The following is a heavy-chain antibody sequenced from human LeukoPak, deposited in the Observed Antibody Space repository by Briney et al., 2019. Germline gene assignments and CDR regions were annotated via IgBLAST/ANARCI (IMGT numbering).Heavy chain of an antibody. CDR1: GFTFNNYA. J-gene: IGHJ4*02. CDR2: IIYSDGTT. D-gene: IGHD4-17*01. CDR3: AKKGITVTTTADH. Sequence: GGSLRLSCAASGFTFNNYAMHWVRQAPGKGLEWVSIIYSDGTTYYADSVKGRFAISRDNSKNTLYLQLNSLRAEDTALYYCAKKGITVTTTADHWGQGTLVTVSS. V-gene: IGHV3-23*03.